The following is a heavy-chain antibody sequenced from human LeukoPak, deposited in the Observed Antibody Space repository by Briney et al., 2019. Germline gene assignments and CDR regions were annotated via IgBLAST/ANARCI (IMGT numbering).Heavy chain of an antibody. J-gene: IGHJ4*02. V-gene: IGHV3-23*01. Sequence: PGGSLRLSCADSGFTFRSYSMSWVRQAPGKGLEWLSAISGGGGSTYYADSVKGRFTISRDNSKNTLYLQLNSLRAEDTAVYYCAKWGGRCGYYSGYFYYWRQGTLVTVSS. CDR3: AKWGGRCGYYSGYFYY. D-gene: IGHD3-22*01. CDR1: GFTFRSYS. CDR2: ISGGGGST.